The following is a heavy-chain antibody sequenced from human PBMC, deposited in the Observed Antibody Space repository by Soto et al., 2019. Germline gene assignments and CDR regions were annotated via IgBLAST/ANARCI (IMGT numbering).Heavy chain of an antibody. Sequence: EVQVEESGGGLVQPGGSLSLSCVASGFTFSNYWMSWVRQAPGKGPEWVANIKQDGSEKNYVDSVKGRFSISRDNAKNSVFLQMNSFGADETAVYHCARAGGYDYWSLFDPWGQGSVVTVSS. D-gene: IGHD3-3*01. J-gene: IGHJ5*02. CDR3: ARAGGYDYWSLFDP. V-gene: IGHV3-7*01. CDR1: GFTFSNYW. CDR2: IKQDGSEK.